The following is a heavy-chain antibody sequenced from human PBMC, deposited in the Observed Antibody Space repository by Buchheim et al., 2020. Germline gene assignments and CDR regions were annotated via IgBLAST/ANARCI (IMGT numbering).Heavy chain of an antibody. D-gene: IGHD1-26*01. CDR2: IFYSGST. CDR3: AKIDYIVGATGFDY. V-gene: IGHV4-59*01. Sequence: QVQLQESGPGLVKPSETLSLTCTVSGGSISTYYWSWIRQPPGKGLEWIGYIFYSGSTNYNPSLKSRVTISVDTSKNQSSLKLSSVTAADTAVYYCAKIDYIVGATGFDYWGQGTL. CDR1: GGSISTYY. J-gene: IGHJ4*02.